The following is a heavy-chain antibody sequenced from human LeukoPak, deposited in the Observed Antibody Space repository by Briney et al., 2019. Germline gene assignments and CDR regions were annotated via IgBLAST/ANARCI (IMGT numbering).Heavy chain of an antibody. CDR3: ARDGTLGASGSYYNLPY. Sequence: PGTSLRLSCAASGFTFSSYGMHWVRQAPGKGLEWVAVIWHDESKKCYADSVEGRFTISRDTSKNTLYLQMNSLRVEDTAVYYCARDGTLGASGSYYNLPYWGQGILVTVSS. J-gene: IGHJ4*02. D-gene: IGHD3-10*01. CDR1: GFTFSSYG. V-gene: IGHV3-33*01. CDR2: IWHDESKK.